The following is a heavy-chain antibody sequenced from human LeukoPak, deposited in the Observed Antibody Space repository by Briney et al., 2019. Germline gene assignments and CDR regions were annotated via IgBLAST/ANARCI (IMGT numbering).Heavy chain of an antibody. V-gene: IGHV1-18*01. D-gene: IGHD3-10*02. CDR3: ARVSGDVPDY. CDR1: GGTFSSYA. Sequence: ASVKVSCKASGGTFSSYAISWVRQAPGQGLEWMGWISAYNGNTNYAQKLQGRVTMTTDTSTSTAYMELRSLRSDDTAVYYCARVSGDVPDYWGQGTLVTVSS. CDR2: ISAYNGNT. J-gene: IGHJ4*02.